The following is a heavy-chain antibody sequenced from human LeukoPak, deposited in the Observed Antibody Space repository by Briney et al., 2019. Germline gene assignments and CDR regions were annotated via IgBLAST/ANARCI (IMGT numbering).Heavy chain of an antibody. D-gene: IGHD3-22*01. CDR1: GYTFTNYD. CDR2: MNPNSGNT. J-gene: IGHJ4*02. Sequence: ASVKVSCKASGYTFTNYDINWVRQATGQGLEWMGWMNPNSGNTGYAQKFQGRVTMTRDTSISTAYMELSRLRSDDTAVYYCASSSDSSGYYFDYWGQGTLVTVSS. CDR3: ASSSDSSGYYFDY. V-gene: IGHV1-8*01.